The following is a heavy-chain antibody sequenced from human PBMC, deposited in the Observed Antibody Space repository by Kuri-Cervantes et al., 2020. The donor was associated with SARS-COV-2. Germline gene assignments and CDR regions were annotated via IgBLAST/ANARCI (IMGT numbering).Heavy chain of an antibody. J-gene: IGHJ4*02. V-gene: IGHV1-69*13. CDR2: IIPIFGTT. CDR3: ARGRLTRDY. D-gene: IGHD4/OR15-4a*01. CDR1: GGTFSTYA. Sequence: SVKVSCKASGGTFSTYAISWVRQAPGQGLEWMGRIIPIFGTTNFPQKFQGRVTFTADESTSTAYMELSSLRSKDTAIYYCARGRLTRDYWGQGTLVTVSS.